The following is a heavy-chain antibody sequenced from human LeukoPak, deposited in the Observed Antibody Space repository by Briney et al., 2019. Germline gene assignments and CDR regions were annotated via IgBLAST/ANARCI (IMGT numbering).Heavy chain of an antibody. D-gene: IGHD5-12*01. Sequence: GGSLRLSCAASEFTLSRYSMSWVRQAPGKGLEWVANINRDGSEKYYVDSVKGRFTISRDNAKNSLFLQMNSLRAEDTAVYYCATDYSAYDPPDSWGQGTLVAVSS. CDR2: INRDGSEK. CDR3: ATDYSAYDPPDS. V-gene: IGHV3-7*01. J-gene: IGHJ4*02. CDR1: EFTLSRYS.